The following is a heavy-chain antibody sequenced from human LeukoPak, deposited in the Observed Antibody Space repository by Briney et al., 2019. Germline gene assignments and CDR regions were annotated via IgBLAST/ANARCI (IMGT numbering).Heavy chain of an antibody. D-gene: IGHD3-22*01. Sequence: PGGSLRLSCAASGFTFGSYSMYWVRQAPGKGLEWVSYISSSSSTIYHADSVKGRFTISRDDAKNSLDLQMNSLRDEDTAVYYCAREGDSSGPSVGLDYWGQGTLVTVSS. J-gene: IGHJ4*02. CDR3: AREGDSSGPSVGLDY. V-gene: IGHV3-48*02. CDR1: GFTFGSYS. CDR2: ISSSSSTI.